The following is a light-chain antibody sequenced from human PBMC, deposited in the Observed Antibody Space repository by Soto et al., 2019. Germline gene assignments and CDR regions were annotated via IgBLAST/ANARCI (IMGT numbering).Light chain of an antibody. V-gene: IGKV3-15*01. CDR1: QSVSSN. Sequence: EIVLTQSPATLSVSPWERPTLSCRASQSVSSNLAWYQQKPGQAPRLLIYDASTRATGIPARFSGSGSGTEFTLTISSLQSEDSAVYFCQQYNDWPPSAYTFGQGTKLEIK. J-gene: IGKJ2*01. CDR2: DAS. CDR3: QQYNDWPPSAYT.